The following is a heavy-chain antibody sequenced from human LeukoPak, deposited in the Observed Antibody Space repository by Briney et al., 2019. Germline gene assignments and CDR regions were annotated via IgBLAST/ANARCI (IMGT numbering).Heavy chain of an antibody. Sequence: PGGSLRLSCAASGFIFKNYGMNWVRQAPGKGLEWVSGISGSESCTYYVDSVKGRFTISRDNSKNTMYLQMKSLRAEDTAVYFCAKALDSSGYSAFDIWGQGTMVTVSS. J-gene: IGHJ3*02. V-gene: IGHV3-23*01. D-gene: IGHD3-22*01. CDR1: GFIFKNYG. CDR3: AKALDSSGYSAFDI. CDR2: ISGSESCT.